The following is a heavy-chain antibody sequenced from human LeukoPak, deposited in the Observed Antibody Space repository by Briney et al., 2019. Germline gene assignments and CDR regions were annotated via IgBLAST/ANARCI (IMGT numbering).Heavy chain of an antibody. D-gene: IGHD3-22*01. Sequence: GGSLRLSCAASGFTFDDYGMSWVRQAPGKGLEWVSGINWNGGSTGYADSVKGRFTVSRDNAKNSLYLQMNSLRAEDTALYYCARAYYYDSSGYYQHYYYYYYMDVWGKGTTVTVSS. CDR3: ARAYYYDSSGYYQHYYYYYYMDV. CDR1: GFTFDDYG. V-gene: IGHV3-20*04. CDR2: INWNGGST. J-gene: IGHJ6*03.